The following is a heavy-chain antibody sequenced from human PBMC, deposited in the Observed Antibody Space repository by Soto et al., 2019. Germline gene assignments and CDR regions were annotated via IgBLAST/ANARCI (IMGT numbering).Heavy chain of an antibody. CDR2: ISSSSSTI. CDR1: GFTFSSYS. Sequence: GGSLRLSCAASGFTFSSYSMNWVRQAPGKGLEWVSYISSSSSTIYYADSVKGRFTISRDNAKNSLYLQMNSQRDEDTAVYYCASLSGASATQQLGEFVYVGQGALDTVSS. D-gene: IGHD3-10*01. J-gene: IGHJ4*01. V-gene: IGHV3-48*02. CDR3: ASLSGASATQQLGEFVY.